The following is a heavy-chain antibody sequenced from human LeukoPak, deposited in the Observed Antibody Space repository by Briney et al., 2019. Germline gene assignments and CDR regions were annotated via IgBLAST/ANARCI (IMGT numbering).Heavy chain of an antibody. Sequence: SETLSLTCAVYGGSFSGYYWSWIRQPPGKGLEWIGEINHSGSTNYNPSLKSRVTISVDTSKNQFSLKLSSVTAADTVVYYCARTKPLTILTHDYLGPLDYWGQGTLVTVSS. J-gene: IGHJ4*02. CDR1: GGSFSGYY. V-gene: IGHV4-34*01. CDR2: INHSGST. D-gene: IGHD3-9*01. CDR3: ARTKPLTILTHDYLGPLDY.